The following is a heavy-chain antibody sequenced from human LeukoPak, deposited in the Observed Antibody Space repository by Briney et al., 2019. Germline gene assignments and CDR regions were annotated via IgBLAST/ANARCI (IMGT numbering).Heavy chain of an antibody. CDR3: AKDLYYYDSSGYSDY. CDR2: ISGSGGST. D-gene: IGHD3-22*01. CDR1: GFTFSSYG. V-gene: IGHV3-23*01. J-gene: IGHJ4*02. Sequence: GGSLRLSCAASGFTFSSYGMSWVRQAPGKGLEWVSAISGSGGSTYYADSVKGRFTISRDNSKNTLYLQMNSLRAEDTAVYYCAKDLYYYDSSGYSDYWGQGTLVTVSS.